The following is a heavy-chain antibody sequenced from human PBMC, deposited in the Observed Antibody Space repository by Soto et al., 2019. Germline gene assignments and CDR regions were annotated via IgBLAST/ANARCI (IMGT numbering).Heavy chain of an antibody. Sequence: QVQMVASGGGVLQPGKSLILSCVVSGFTFDHYGMHWVRQAPGKGLEWVALISHDGSQKHYPDSVKGRFIVSRDNSRNTLYLQMNSLTSEDTAVYYCARDRPVRARSGALSSWGQGTLVSVSS. CDR1: GFTFDHYG. CDR2: ISHDGSQK. CDR3: ARDRPVRARSGALSS. V-gene: IGHV3-30*03. D-gene: IGHD1-26*01. J-gene: IGHJ5*02.